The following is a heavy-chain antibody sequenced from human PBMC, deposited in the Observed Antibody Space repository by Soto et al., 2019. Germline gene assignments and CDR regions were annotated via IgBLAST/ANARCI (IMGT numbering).Heavy chain of an antibody. J-gene: IGHJ4*02. CDR3: AGGTNGVRCIFDD. CDR2: IYYSGST. Sequence: SETVSLTCTVSGGSISSSSYYWGWIRQPPGKGLEWIGSIYYSGSTYYNPSLKSRVTISVDTSKNQFSLKLSSVTAADTAVYYCAGGTNGVRCIFDDWGQGSLVIVSS. D-gene: IGHD2-8*01. V-gene: IGHV4-39*01. CDR1: GGSISSSSYY.